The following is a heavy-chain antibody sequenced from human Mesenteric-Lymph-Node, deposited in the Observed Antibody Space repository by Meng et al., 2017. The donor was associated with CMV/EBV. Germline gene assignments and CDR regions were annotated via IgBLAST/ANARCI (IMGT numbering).Heavy chain of an antibody. D-gene: IGHD3-9*01. CDR2: INPNSGVT. CDR3: ARAAGPLTWAVAYFDY. Sequence: SGYTLTGSYMCWMRQAPRQGLEWMGRINPNSGVTQYAQKFQGRVTLATDTSINTAYMELSSLRSDDTAVYFCARAAGPLTWAVAYFDYWGQGTLVTVSS. V-gene: IGHV1-2*06. CDR1: GYTLTGSY. J-gene: IGHJ4*02.